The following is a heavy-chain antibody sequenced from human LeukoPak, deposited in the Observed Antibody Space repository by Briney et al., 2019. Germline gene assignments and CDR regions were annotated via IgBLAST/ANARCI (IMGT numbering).Heavy chain of an antibody. CDR3: AKDLLPGYDKNYFDY. J-gene: IGHJ4*02. Sequence: GASVKVSCKASGYTFTRYGISWVRQAPGQGLEWMGWISAYNGNTNYAQKLQARVPMTTDTSKSTAYIELSSLRSDDTAVYYRAKDLLPGYDKNYFDYWGQGTLVTVSS. CDR1: GYTFTRYG. CDR2: ISAYNGNT. V-gene: IGHV1-18*01. D-gene: IGHD5-12*01.